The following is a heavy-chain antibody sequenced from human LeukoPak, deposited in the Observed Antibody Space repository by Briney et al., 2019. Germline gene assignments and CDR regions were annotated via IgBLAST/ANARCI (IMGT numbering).Heavy chain of an antibody. CDR1: GGSISSYY. D-gene: IGHD2-15*01. CDR3: ARYSRSGGTTYFDY. Sequence: SETLSHTCTVSGGSISSYYWSWIRQPPGKGLESIGYIYYSGSTNYNPSLKSRVTISVDTSKNQFSLKLSSVTAADTAVYYCARYSRSGGTTYFDYWGQGTLVTVSS. V-gene: IGHV4-59*01. CDR2: IYYSGST. J-gene: IGHJ4*02.